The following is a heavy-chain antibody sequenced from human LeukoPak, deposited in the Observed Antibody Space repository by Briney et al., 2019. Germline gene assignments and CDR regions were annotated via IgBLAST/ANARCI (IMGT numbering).Heavy chain of an antibody. D-gene: IGHD3-10*01. J-gene: IGHJ5*02. CDR1: GGSISSYY. CDR2: IYTSGST. Sequence: PSETLSLTCTVSGGSISSYYWSWIRQPAGKGLEWIGRIYTSGSTNYNPSLKSRVTMSVDTSKNQFSLNLSSVTAADTAVYYCAREGFGEPMNNWFDPWGQGTLVTVSS. V-gene: IGHV4-4*07. CDR3: AREGFGEPMNNWFDP.